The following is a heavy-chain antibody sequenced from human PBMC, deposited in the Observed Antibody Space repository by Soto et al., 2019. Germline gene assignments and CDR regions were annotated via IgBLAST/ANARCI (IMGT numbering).Heavy chain of an antibody. CDR3: ARKPERRFYAFDI. CDR1: GYSFTSYW. CDR2: IYPGDSDT. J-gene: IGHJ3*02. Sequence: PGESLKISCKGSGYSFTSYWIGWVRQMPGKGLEWMGIIYPGDSDTRYSPSFQGQVTISADKSISTAYLQWSSLKASDTAMHYCARKPERRFYAFDIWGQGTMVTVSS. V-gene: IGHV5-51*01. D-gene: IGHD1-1*01.